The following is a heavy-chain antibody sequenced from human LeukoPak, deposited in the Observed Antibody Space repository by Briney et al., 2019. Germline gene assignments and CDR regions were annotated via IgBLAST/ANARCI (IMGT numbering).Heavy chain of an antibody. CDR2: INHSGST. CDR3: AKSNGYGLVDI. J-gene: IGHJ3*02. D-gene: IGHD3-10*01. V-gene: IGHV4-34*01. CDR1: GGSFSGYY. Sequence: PSETLSLTCAVYGGSFSGYYWSWIRQPPGKGLEWIGEINHSGSTNYNPSLKSRVTISLDTSRNQFSLKLNSVTAADTAVYYCAKSNGYGLVDIWGQGTMVTVSS.